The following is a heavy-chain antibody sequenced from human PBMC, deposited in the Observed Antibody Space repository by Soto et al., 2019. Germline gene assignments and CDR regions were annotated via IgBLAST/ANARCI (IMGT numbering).Heavy chain of an antibody. J-gene: IGHJ4*02. CDR3: TRGITLTTLVNLNS. CDR2: ISSSSSTI. Sequence: EVQLVESGGGLVQPGGSLRLSCAASGFTFSSYSMNWVRQAPGKGLEWVSYISSSSSTIYYADSVKGRFTISRDNAKNSLYLQMNSLRAEDTAVYYCTRGITLTTLVNLNSWGQGTLVTVSS. CDR1: GFTFSSYS. D-gene: IGHD1-20*01. V-gene: IGHV3-48*01.